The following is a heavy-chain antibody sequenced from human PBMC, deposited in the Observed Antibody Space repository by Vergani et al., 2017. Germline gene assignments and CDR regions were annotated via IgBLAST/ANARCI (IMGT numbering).Heavy chain of an antibody. J-gene: IGHJ3*02. D-gene: IGHD1-26*01. CDR3: ARLLLTTDFPLDVDI. CDR2: IYYSGST. Sequence: QLQLQESGPGLVKPSETLSLTCTVSGGSISSSSYYWGWIRQPPGKGLEWIGSIYYSGSTYYNPSLNSRVTISVDTSINQFSLKLSSVTDADTSVYYCARLLLTTDFPLDVDIWGQGTMVTVSS. CDR1: GGSISSSSYY. V-gene: IGHV4-39*01.